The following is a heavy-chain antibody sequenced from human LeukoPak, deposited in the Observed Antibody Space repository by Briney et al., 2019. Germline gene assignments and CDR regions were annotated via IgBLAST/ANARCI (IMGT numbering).Heavy chain of an antibody. CDR2: ISGSGGST. D-gene: IGHD6-13*01. J-gene: IGHJ4*02. CDR1: GFTVSSNY. V-gene: IGHV3-23*01. Sequence: GGSLRLSCAASGFTVSSNYMSWVRQAPGKGLEWVSAISGSGGSTYYADSVKGRFTISRDNSKNTLYLQMNSLRAEDTAVYYCAKELTYSSSWQIDYWGQGTLVTVSS. CDR3: AKELTYSSSWQIDY.